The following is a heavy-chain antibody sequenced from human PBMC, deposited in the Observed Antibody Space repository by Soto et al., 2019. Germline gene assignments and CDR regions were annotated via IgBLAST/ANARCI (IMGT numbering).Heavy chain of an antibody. D-gene: IGHD6-13*01. V-gene: IGHV1-18*01. CDR3: ARDFGGSSWFVDY. CDR1: GYTFARYG. CDR2: ISAYNGNT. Sequence: GVSVKVSSKAPGYTFARYGISWVRQAPGQGLEWMGWISAYNGNTNYAQKLQGRVTMTTDTSTSTAYMELRSLRSDDPAVYYCARDFGGSSWFVDYWGQGPLVTVSS. J-gene: IGHJ4*02.